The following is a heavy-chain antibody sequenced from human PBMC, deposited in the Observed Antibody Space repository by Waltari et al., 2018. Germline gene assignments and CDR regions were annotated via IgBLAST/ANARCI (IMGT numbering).Heavy chain of an antibody. J-gene: IGHJ4*02. CDR2: IYTSGST. V-gene: IGHV4-61*09. CDR3: ARAWGGYYYDSSGYYVDY. Sequence: QVQLQESGPGLVKPSQTLSLTCTVSGGSISSGSYYWSWIRQPAGKGLEWIGYIYTSGSTNYNPSLNSRVTISVDTSKNQFSLKLSSVTAADTAVYYCARAWGGYYYDSSGYYVDYWGQGTLVTVSS. D-gene: IGHD3-22*01. CDR1: GGSISSGSYY.